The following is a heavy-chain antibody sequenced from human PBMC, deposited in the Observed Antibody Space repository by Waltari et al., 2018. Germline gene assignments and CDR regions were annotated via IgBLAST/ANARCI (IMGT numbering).Heavy chain of an antibody. V-gene: IGHV6-1*01. D-gene: IGHD6-6*01. CDR3: AYTGHLPSIAARLLVPGAFDI. CDR1: GDSVSSNSAA. CDR2: TYYRSKWYK. J-gene: IGHJ3*02. Sequence: QVQLQQSGPGLVKPSQTLSLPCAISGDSVSSNSAAWNWIRQSPSRGLEWLGRTYYRSKWYKYHAVTVKSRNTINPDTSKNPFSLQLNSVTPEDTAVYYCAYTGHLPSIAARLLVPGAFDIWGQGTMVTVSS.